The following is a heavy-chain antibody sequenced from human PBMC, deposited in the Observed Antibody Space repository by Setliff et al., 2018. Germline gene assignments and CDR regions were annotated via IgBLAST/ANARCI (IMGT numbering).Heavy chain of an antibody. CDR3: VRDRYGRNSDGSGVYNWFDS. Sequence: SETLSLTCNVSGASISSGSHYWSWIRQSAGEKPTWIGHVYSTGSTNYNPSFESRVSISVDKSNNQFSLKMTSVTAADTAMYYFVRDRYGRNSDGSGVYNWFDSWGQGILVTVSS. D-gene: IGHD2-15*01. V-gene: IGHV4-61*09. J-gene: IGHJ5*01. CDR1: GASISSGSHY. CDR2: VYSTGST.